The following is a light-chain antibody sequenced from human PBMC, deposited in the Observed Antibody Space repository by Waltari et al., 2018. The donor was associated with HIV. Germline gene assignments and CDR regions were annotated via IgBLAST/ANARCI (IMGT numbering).Light chain of an antibody. CDR1: PSNIGKNS. Sequence: QSVLTHPPPASGPPGQRVTIPISGSPSNIGKNSVNRYQQFPGSDPKLLLYSNSQRPLGHPDRFSGSKSGSSASLTISGPQADDEAHYYCASWDDTLGVVFGGGTTLTVL. CDR2: SNS. CDR3: ASWDDTLGVV. V-gene: IGLV1-44*01. J-gene: IGLJ2*01.